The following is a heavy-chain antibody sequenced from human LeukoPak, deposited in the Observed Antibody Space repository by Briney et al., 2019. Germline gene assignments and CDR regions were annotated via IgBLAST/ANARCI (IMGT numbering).Heavy chain of an antibody. J-gene: IGHJ5*02. Sequence: PSETLSLTCAVYGGSFRGYYWSWIRQPPGKGLEWIGEINHSGSTNYNPSLESRVTLSVDTSKNQFSLKLTSATAADTAVYYCARDVIVEGTYWFDPWGQGTLVTVSS. CDR2: INHSGST. V-gene: IGHV4-34*01. CDR3: ARDVIVEGTYWFDP. CDR1: GGSFRGYY. D-gene: IGHD1-26*01.